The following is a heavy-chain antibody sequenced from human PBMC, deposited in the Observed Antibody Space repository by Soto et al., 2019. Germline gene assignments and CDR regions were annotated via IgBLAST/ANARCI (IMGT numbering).Heavy chain of an antibody. J-gene: IGHJ4*02. CDR3: ARVMRSGTHFDY. V-gene: IGHV4-4*02. D-gene: IGHD3-10*01. CDR1: GGSISSNNW. CDR2: IYHSGNT. Sequence: SETLSLTCAVSGGSISSNNWWSWVRQPPGKGLEWIGEIYHSGNTNYNPSLKSRVTISVDKSKNQFSLKLSSVTAADTAVYYCARVMRSGTHFDYWGQGTLVTVSS.